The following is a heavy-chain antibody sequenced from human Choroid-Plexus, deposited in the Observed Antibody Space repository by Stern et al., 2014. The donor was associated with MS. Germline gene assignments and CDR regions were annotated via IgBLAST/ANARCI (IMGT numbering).Heavy chain of an antibody. V-gene: IGHV3-30*18. CDR2: VSYDGSNK. CDR1: GFTFGSCA. J-gene: IGHJ5*02. Sequence: VQLVQSGGGVVPPGRPLRLSCVASGFTFGSCAMHWVRQAPGKGLEWASGVSYDGSNKYYADSVKGRFTISRDNSQNTLYMQMSSLRPEDTAVYYCAKDRHYLTYFFDHWGQGSLVTVSS. CDR3: AKDRHYLTYFFDH. D-gene: IGHD2/OR15-2a*01.